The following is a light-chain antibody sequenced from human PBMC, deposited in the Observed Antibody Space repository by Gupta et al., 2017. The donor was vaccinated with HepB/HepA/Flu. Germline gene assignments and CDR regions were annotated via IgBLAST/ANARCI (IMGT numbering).Light chain of an antibody. V-gene: IGLV1-40*01. CDR2: GNS. CDR3: QSYDSSRGVV. Sequence: QSVLTQPPSVSGAPGQRVTISCTGSTTNIGTGYDVHWYQHLPGTAPKLLIHGNSNRPAGVPDRFSGSKSGTSASLAITGRQAEDEADYYCQSYDSSRGVVFGGGTKLTVL. J-gene: IGLJ3*02. CDR1: TTNIGTGYD.